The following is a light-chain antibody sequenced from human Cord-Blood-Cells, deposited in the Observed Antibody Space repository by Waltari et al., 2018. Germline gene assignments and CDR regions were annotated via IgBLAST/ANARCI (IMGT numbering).Light chain of an antibody. CDR1: QSLLHSNGYNY. J-gene: IGKJ5*01. V-gene: IGKV2-28*01. CDR2: LGS. Sequence: DIVMTQSPLSLPVTLGEPASISCRSSQSLLHSNGYNYLDWYLQKPGQSPQLLIYLGSNRDSGVPDRFSGSGSGTDFTLKISRVEAEDVGVYYCMQALQTPITFGQGTRLEIK. CDR3: MQALQTPIT.